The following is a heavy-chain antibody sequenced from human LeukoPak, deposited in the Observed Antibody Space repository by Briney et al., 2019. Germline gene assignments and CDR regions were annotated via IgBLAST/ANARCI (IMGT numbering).Heavy chain of an antibody. D-gene: IGHD3-22*01. Sequence: GGSLRLSCAASGFTFSSYWMSWVRQAPGKGLEWVANIKQDGSEKYYVDSVKGRFTISRDNAKNSLYLQMNSLRAEDTAVYYCARGSVYYYDSSGYFWDYWGQGTLVTVSS. CDR2: IKQDGSEK. CDR1: GFTFSSYW. J-gene: IGHJ4*02. V-gene: IGHV3-7*04. CDR3: ARGSVYYYDSSGYFWDY.